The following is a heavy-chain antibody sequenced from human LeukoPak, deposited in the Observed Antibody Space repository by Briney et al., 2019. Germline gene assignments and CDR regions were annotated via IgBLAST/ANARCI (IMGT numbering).Heavy chain of an antibody. CDR2: IHHSGNS. J-gene: IGHJ5*02. CDR3: TRGHWGLQS. V-gene: IGHV4-59*02. Sequence: SETLSLTCTVSGASVTDYYWSWIRQSPGKGLEWISYIHHSGNSDYNPSLRSRVTTSLDTSKNQFSLNLISVTAADTAVYYCTRGHWGLQSWGQGTLVTVSS. D-gene: IGHD7-27*01. CDR1: GASVTDYY.